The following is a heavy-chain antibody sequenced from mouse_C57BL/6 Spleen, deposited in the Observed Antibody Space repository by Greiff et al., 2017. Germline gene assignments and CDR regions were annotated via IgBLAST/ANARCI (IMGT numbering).Heavy chain of an antibody. CDR1: GFTFSDYG. V-gene: IGHV5-17*01. Sequence: EVKLVESGGGLVKPGGSLKLSCAASGFTFSDYGMHWVRQAPEKGLEWVAYISSGSSTIYYADTVKGRFTVSRGNAKNTLFLQMTSLRSEDTAMYSCAREDWGYAMDYWGQGTSVPVSS. CDR2: ISSGSSTI. J-gene: IGHJ4*01. D-gene: IGHD4-1*01. CDR3: AREDWGYAMDY.